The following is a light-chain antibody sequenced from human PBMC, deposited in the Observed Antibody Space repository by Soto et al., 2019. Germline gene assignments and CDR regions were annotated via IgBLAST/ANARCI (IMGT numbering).Light chain of an antibody. Sequence: EIVLTQSPGTLSLSPGEGATLSCRASQGVSSTYLAWYQRKPGQAPRLLIYGASSRAIDIPNRFSGSGSGTDFTLTITRLEPEDFAVYYCQQYGSSPPTFGQGTKVEI. J-gene: IGKJ1*01. CDR2: GAS. CDR3: QQYGSSPPT. V-gene: IGKV3-20*01. CDR1: QGVSSTY.